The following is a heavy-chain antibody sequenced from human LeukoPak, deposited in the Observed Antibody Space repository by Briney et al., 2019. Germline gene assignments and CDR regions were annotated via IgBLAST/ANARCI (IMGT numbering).Heavy chain of an antibody. CDR3: ARDSGGY. J-gene: IGHJ4*02. Sequence: SETLSLTCTVSGGSISSSYWSWIRQPPGKGLEWIGYIYYSGSTNYNPSLKSRVTISVDTSKNQFSLKLSSVTAADTAFYYCARDSGGYWGQGTLVTVSS. D-gene: IGHD3-10*01. CDR1: GGSISSSY. CDR2: IYYSGST. V-gene: IGHV4-59*01.